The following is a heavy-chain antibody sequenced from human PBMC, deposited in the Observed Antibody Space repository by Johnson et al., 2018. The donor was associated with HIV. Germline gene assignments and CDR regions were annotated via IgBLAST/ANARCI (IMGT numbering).Heavy chain of an antibody. Sequence: QVQLVESGGGLVQPGGSLRLSCAASGFTFSTYSMHWVRQAPGTGLEWVTVISHDGSKKYYADSLKVRFTISSDNSKNTLYLQMNSLRAEDTAVDYCARDAGSSSSWGAFDIWGQGTMVTVSS. CDR2: ISHDGSKK. CDR3: ARDAGSSSSWGAFDI. J-gene: IGHJ3*02. CDR1: GFTFSTYS. V-gene: IGHV3-30-3*01. D-gene: IGHD6-6*01.